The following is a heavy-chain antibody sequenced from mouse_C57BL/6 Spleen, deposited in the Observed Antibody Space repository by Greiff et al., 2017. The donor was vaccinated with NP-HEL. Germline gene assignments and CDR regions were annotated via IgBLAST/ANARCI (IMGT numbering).Heavy chain of an antibody. D-gene: IGHD2-1*01. V-gene: IGHV1-82*01. J-gene: IGHJ2*01. CDR2: IYPGDGDT. Sequence: VKLVESGPELVKPGASVKISCKASGYAFSSSWMNWVKQRPGKGLEWIGRIYPGDGDTNYNGKFKGKATLTADKSSSTAYMQLSSLTSEDSAVYFCASYGNYDYFDYWGQGTTLTVSS. CDR3: ASYGNYDYFDY. CDR1: GYAFSSSW.